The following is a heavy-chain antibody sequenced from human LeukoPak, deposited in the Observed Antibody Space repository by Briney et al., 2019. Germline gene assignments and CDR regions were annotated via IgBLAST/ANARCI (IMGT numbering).Heavy chain of an antibody. V-gene: IGHV1-2*02. D-gene: IGHD2-2*01. CDR3: ARDDDIVVAPAARGWFDP. CDR1: GYTFTGYY. Sequence: ASVKVSCKASGYTFTGYYMHWVRQAPGQGLEWMGWINPNSGGTNYAQKFQGRVTMTRDTSISTAYMELSRLRSDDTAVYYCARDDDIVVAPAARGWFDPWGQGTLVTVSS. CDR2: INPNSGGT. J-gene: IGHJ5*02.